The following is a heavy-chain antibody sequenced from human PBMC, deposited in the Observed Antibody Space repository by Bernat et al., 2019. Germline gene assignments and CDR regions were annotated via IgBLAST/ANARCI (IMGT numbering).Heavy chain of an antibody. Sequence: QVQLVQSGAEVKKPGASVKVSCKASGYTFTSYAMHWVRQAPGQRLEWMGWINAGNGNTKYSQKFQGRVTITRDTSESTAYMELSSLRSEDTAVYYCARDPYGSSKPYLFDYWGQGTLVTVSS. J-gene: IGHJ4*02. CDR2: INAGNGNT. CDR3: ARDPYGSSKPYLFDY. CDR1: GYTFTSYA. D-gene: IGHD6-6*01. V-gene: IGHV1-3*01.